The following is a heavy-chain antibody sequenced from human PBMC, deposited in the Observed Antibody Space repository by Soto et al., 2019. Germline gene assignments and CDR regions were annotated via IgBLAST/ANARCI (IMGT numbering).Heavy chain of an antibody. CDR2: ISYDGSNK. Sequence: GGSLRLSCAASGFTFSSYAMHWVRQAPGKGLEWVAVISYDGSNKYYADSVKGRFTISRGNSKNTLYLQMNSLRAEDTAVYYCARDGIAAAGTPPFDYWGQGTLVTVSS. J-gene: IGHJ4*02. CDR1: GFTFSSYA. V-gene: IGHV3-30-3*01. D-gene: IGHD6-13*01. CDR3: ARDGIAAAGTPPFDY.